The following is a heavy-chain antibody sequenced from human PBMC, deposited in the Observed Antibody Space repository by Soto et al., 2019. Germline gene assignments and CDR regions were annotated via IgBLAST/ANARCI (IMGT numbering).Heavy chain of an antibody. CDR3: ASTPDFNAGATLRYYFCGMDV. Sequence: QVQLVQSGAEVKKPGSSVKVSCKASGDTFSTYAISWLRQAPGQVLEWMGGIVPIFGTTNYPQNFQGRVPFTADESTSPAYMALSRLRSEDTAVYSSASTPDFNAGATLRYYFCGMDVWGHGTTVTVSS. CDR2: IVPIFGTT. V-gene: IGHV1-69*12. CDR1: GDTFSTYA. J-gene: IGHJ6*02. D-gene: IGHD1-26*01.